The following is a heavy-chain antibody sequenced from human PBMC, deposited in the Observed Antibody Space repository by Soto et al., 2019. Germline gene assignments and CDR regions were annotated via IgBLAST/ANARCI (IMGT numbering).Heavy chain of an antibody. V-gene: IGHV3-23*01. CDR3: AKVGGRGVPMIVVVKPGEFDY. D-gene: IGHD3-22*01. CDR1: GFTFSSYA. J-gene: IGHJ4*02. Sequence: PGGSLRLSCAASGFTFSSYAMSWVRQAPGKGLEWVSAISGSGGSTYYADSVKGRFTISRDNSKNTLYLQMNSLRAEDTAVYYCAKVGGRGVPMIVVVKPGEFDYWGQGTLVTVYS. CDR2: ISGSGGST.